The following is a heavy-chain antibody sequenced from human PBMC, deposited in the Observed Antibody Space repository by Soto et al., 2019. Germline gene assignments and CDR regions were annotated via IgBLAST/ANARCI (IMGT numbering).Heavy chain of an antibody. CDR3: ATDDSSVLEYFDY. V-gene: IGHV3-11*06. J-gene: IGHJ4*02. CDR1: GFSFSDHY. CDR2: ISSSTFYT. Sequence: QVQLVESGGGLVKPGGSLRLSCAASGFSFSDHYMSWIRQAPGKGLEWVSYISSSTFYTNYADSVKGRFTISRDNAKNSLYLQMNSLIAEDTAVYYCATDDSSVLEYFDYWGQGILVTVSS. D-gene: IGHD3-22*01.